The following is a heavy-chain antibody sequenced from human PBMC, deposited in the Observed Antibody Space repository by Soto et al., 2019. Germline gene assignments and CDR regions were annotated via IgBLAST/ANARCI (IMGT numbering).Heavy chain of an antibody. Sequence: QVHLVESGPGLVKPSGTLSLTCTISGGSISPYSWTWIRQSPGKGLEWIGYVSHSGRTFYTPSLKSRLTMSLDTSRSQFSLRLKSVSAADTAVYYCARLLGGYDDYGGWFAPWGQGTLVTVSS. D-gene: IGHD4-17*01. CDR2: VSHSGRT. V-gene: IGHV4-59*01. J-gene: IGHJ5*02. CDR1: GGSISPYS. CDR3: ARLLGGYDDYGGWFAP.